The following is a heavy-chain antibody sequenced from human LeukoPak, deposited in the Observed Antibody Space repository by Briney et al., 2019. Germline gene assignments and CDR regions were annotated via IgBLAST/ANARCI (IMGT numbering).Heavy chain of an antibody. J-gene: IGHJ4*02. CDR2: IYTSGST. CDR3: ARLSADSSSSRGFDY. V-gene: IGHV4-4*07. D-gene: IGHD2-2*01. Sequence: SETLSLTRTVSGASIASYYWTWIRQPAGKGLEWLGRIYTSGSTNYSPSLKSRVTMSVDTSKNQFSLELSSVTAADTAVYYCARLSADSSSSRGFDYWGQGTLVAVSS. CDR1: GASIASYY.